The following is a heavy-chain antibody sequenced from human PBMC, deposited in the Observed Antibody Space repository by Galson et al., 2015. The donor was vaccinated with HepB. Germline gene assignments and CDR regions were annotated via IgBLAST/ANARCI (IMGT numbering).Heavy chain of an antibody. D-gene: IGHD3-22*01. J-gene: IGHJ5*02. V-gene: IGHV1-18*01. CDR1: GYTFTSYG. Sequence: SVKVSCKASGYTFTSYGISWVRQAPGQGLEWMGWISAYNGNTNYAQKLQGRVTMTTDTSTSTAYMGLRSLRSDDTAVYYCARETYDGHWFDPWGQGTLVTVSS. CDR2: ISAYNGNT. CDR3: ARETYDGHWFDP.